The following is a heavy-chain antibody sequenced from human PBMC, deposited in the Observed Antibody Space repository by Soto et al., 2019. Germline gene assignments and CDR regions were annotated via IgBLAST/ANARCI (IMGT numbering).Heavy chain of an antibody. V-gene: IGHV3-23*01. J-gene: IGHJ5*02. D-gene: IGHD6-19*01. CDR2: MSGSGGTT. CDR1: GFTFSSYA. CDR3: ARGTGGSSAWRPLDR. Sequence: VXLRLSCASSGFTFSSYAMSWVRQAPGKGLEWVSIMSGSGGTTFYADSVKGRFTISRADSNNTVYLQMNSLRDEDTALYYCARGTGGSSAWRPLDRWGQGTLVTVSS.